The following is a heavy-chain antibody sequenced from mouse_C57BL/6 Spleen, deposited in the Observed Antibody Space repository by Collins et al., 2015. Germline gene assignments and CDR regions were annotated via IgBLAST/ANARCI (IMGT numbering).Heavy chain of an antibody. CDR1: GFDFSRYW. V-gene: IGHV4-1*02. CDR3: ARPVSTMITPQAWFAY. CDR2: INPDSSTI. D-gene: IGHD2-4*01. J-gene: IGHJ3*01. Sequence: EVKLLESGGGLVQPGGSLKLSCAASGFDFSRYWMSWVRQAPGKGLEWIGEINPDSSTINYTPSLKDKFIISRDNAKNTLYLQMSKVRSEDTALYYCARPVSTMITPQAWFAYWGQGTLVTVSA.